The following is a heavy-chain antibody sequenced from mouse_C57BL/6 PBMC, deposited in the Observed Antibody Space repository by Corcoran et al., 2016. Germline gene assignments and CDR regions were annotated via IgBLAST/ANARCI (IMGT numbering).Heavy chain of an antibody. J-gene: IGHJ2*01. CDR1: GYTFTDYY. CDR3: ARGALFDY. Sequence: VQLQQSGPVLVKPGASVKMSCKASGYTFTDYYINWVKQRPGQGLEWIARIYPGSGNTYYNEKFKGKATLTAEKSSSTAYMQLSSLTSEDSAVYFCARGALFDYWGQGTTLTVSS. CDR2: IYPGSGNT. V-gene: IGHV1-76*01.